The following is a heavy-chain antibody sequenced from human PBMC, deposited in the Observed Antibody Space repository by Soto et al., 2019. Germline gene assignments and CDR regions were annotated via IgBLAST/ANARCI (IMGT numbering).Heavy chain of an antibody. V-gene: IGHV4-59*08. D-gene: IGHD3-9*01. CDR2: INHSGIT. J-gene: IGHJ4*02. CDR3: GRLEGLATISYYFDY. CDR1: GDSITSNY. Sequence: PSETLSLTCTVPGDSITSNYWSWIRQSPGKGLEWMGEINHSGITNYNPSLKSRVTISVDTSKNQFSLKLSSVTAADTAVYYCGRLEGLATISYYFDYWGQGALVTVSS.